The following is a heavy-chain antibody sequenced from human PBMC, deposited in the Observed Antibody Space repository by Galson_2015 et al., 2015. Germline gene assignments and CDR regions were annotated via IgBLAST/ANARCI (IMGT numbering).Heavy chain of an antibody. Sequence: SLRLSCAASGFTFSNYAMNWVRQAPGKGLEWVSVISGSGDSTYYADSVKGRFTISRDNSKNTLYLQMNSLRAEDTAVYYCAKDGNKEVFRDGYNQLRAGVWYFDYWGQGTLVTVSS. D-gene: IGHD5-24*01. CDR1: GFTFSNYA. CDR3: AKDGNKEVFRDGYNQLRAGVWYFDY. J-gene: IGHJ4*02. CDR2: ISGSGDST. V-gene: IGHV3-23*01.